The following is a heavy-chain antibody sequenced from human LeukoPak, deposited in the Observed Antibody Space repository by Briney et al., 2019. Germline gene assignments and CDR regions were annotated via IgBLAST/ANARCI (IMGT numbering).Heavy chain of an antibody. D-gene: IGHD4-17*01. CDR3: AKDLRVSGWYFDL. J-gene: IGHJ2*01. CDR2: ISASGGST. Sequence: GGSPRHSCAASGFTFSSYAMSWVRQAPGKGLEWVSTISASGGSTYFADSVKGRFTISRDNSKNTLYLQMNSLRAEDTAIYYCAKDLRVSGWYFDLWGRGTLVTVSS. V-gene: IGHV3-23*01. CDR1: GFTFSSYA.